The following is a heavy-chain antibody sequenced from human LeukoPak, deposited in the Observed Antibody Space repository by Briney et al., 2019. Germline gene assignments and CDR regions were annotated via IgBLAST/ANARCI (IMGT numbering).Heavy chain of an antibody. CDR2: ISAYNGNT. V-gene: IGHV1-18*01. Sequence: ASVKVSCKASGYTFSSYGISWVRQAPGQGLEWMGWISAYNGNTNYAQKFQGRVTMTRDTSISTAYMELSRLRSDDTAVYYCARVGEMATIGDYWGQGTLVTVSS. J-gene: IGHJ4*02. CDR1: GYTFSSYG. CDR3: ARVGEMATIGDY. D-gene: IGHD5-24*01.